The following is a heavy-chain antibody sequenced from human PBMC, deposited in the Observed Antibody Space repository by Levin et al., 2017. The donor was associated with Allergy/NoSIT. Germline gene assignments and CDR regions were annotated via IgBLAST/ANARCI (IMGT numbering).Heavy chain of an antibody. CDR1: GGSISSGDHY. D-gene: IGHD6-13*01. J-gene: IGHJ4*02. CDR3: AGVEYSSRRLDC. CDR2: IYYSGTT. Sequence: SSETLSLTCTVSGGSISSGDHYWSWIRQPPGKGLEWIGFIYYSGTTYYNPSLKSRLTISVDTSNNQFSLKLSSVTAADTAVYYCAGVEYSSRRLDCWGQGTLVTVSS. V-gene: IGHV4-30-4*01.